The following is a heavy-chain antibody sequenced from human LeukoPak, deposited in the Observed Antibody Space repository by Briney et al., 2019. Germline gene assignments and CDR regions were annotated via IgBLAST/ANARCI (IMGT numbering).Heavy chain of an antibody. V-gene: IGHV5-51*01. J-gene: IGHJ3*02. D-gene: IGHD5-24*01. CDR1: GYSFTSYW. Sequence: GESLKISCKGSGYSFTSYWIGWVRLMPGKDLECMGIIYPGDSNTRYSPSFKGQVTISVDKSNITAYLQWSSLKASDTAMYYCARRPGDGYSKDAFDIWGQGTMVTVSS. CDR2: IYPGDSNT. CDR3: ARRPGDGYSKDAFDI.